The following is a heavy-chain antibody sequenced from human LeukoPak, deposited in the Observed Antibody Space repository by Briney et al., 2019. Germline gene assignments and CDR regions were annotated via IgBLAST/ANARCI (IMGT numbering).Heavy chain of an antibody. V-gene: IGHV3-23*01. D-gene: IGHD4-17*01. CDR3: ANMVIYGDFFDY. CDR1: GFTFSSYA. Sequence: GGSLGLSCAASGFTFSSYAMSWVRQAPGKGLEWVSAISGSGGSTYYADSVKGRFTISRDNSKNTLYLQMNSLRAEDTAVYYCANMVIYGDFFDYWGQGTLVTVSS. J-gene: IGHJ4*02. CDR2: ISGSGGST.